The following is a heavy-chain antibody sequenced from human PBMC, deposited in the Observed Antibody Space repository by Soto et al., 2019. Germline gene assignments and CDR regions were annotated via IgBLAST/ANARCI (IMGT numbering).Heavy chain of an antibody. D-gene: IGHD3-3*01. CDR3: XKGKANTVFGVDTLFDY. Sequence: GGSLRLSCSASGFTFSSYAMTWVRQAPGKGLEWVSTISGNGGYTYYSDSVRGRFTISRDNSKKTLYLQMDSLRADDTAVFYCXKGKANTVFGVDTLFDYWGQGTQVTVSS. CDR1: GFTFSSYA. CDR2: ISGNGGYT. J-gene: IGHJ4*02. V-gene: IGHV3-23*01.